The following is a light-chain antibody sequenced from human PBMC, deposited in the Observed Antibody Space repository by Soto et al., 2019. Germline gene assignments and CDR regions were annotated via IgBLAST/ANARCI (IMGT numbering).Light chain of an antibody. CDR2: DAS. Sequence: EIVLTQSPATLSLSPGERATLSCRASQSVSRHLAWYQQKPGQAPRLLIYDASNRATGIPARFSGSGSGTDFTPTISGLEPEDFAVYYCQQRNNWPPVTFGGGTEVEIK. V-gene: IGKV3-11*01. J-gene: IGKJ4*01. CDR3: QQRNNWPPVT. CDR1: QSVSRH.